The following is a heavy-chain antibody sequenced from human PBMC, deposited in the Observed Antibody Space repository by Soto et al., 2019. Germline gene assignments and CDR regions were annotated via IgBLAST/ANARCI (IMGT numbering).Heavy chain of an antibody. Sequence: EVQLVESGGDLVQPGGSLRLSCAASGFTFSSSPMHWVRQAPGKRPEYVSSISSNGGNTYYADSVKGRFTISRDNSKNTLYLQMCSLRTEDMAVYYCVVMHSSAYYVYCGQGTQVTVSS. D-gene: IGHD3-22*01. CDR1: GFTFSSSP. V-gene: IGHV3-64*07. CDR2: ISSNGGNT. CDR3: VVMHSSAYYVY. J-gene: IGHJ4*02.